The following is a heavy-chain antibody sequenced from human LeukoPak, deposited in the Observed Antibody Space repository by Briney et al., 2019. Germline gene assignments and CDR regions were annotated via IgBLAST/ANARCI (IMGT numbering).Heavy chain of an antibody. CDR1: GFTFSSYG. V-gene: IGHV3-48*04. CDR2: ISSSGSTI. D-gene: IGHD3-16*01. Sequence: GGSLRLSCAASGFTFSSYGMHWVRQAPGKGLEWVSYISSSGSTIYYADSVKGRFTISRDNAKNSLYLQMNSLRAEDTAVYYCARDGGESYYFDYWGQGTLVTVSS. CDR3: ARDGGESYYFDY. J-gene: IGHJ4*02.